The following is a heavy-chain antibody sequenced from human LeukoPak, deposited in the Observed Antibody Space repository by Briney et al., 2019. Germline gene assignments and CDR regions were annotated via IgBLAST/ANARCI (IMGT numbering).Heavy chain of an antibody. V-gene: IGHV1-69*04. Sequence: SVEVSCKASGGTFSSYAISWVRQAPGQGLEWMGRIIPILGIANYAQKFQGRVTITADKSTSTAYMELSSLRSEDTAVYYCARASPDYVWGKGHYYFDYWGQGTLVTVSS. D-gene: IGHD3-16*01. J-gene: IGHJ4*02. CDR3: ARASPDYVWGKGHYYFDY. CDR2: IIPILGIA. CDR1: GGTFSSYA.